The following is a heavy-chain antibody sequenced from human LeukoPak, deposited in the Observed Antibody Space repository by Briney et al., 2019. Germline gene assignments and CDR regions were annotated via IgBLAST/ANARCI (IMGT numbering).Heavy chain of an antibody. CDR1: GFTFNSYG. V-gene: IGHV3-33*01. D-gene: IGHD3-10*01. Sequence: GGSLRLSCAASGFTFNSYGMHWVRQAQGKGLEWVAVIWYDGSNKYYADSVKGRFTISRDNSKNPPYLQMNSLRAEATAVYYCAREVGDYGSFDYWGQGTLVTVSS. J-gene: IGHJ4*02. CDR3: AREVGDYGSFDY. CDR2: IWYDGSNK.